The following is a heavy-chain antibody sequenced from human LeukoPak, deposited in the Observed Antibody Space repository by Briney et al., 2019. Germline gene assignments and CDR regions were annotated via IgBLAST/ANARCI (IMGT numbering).Heavy chain of an antibody. D-gene: IGHD6-6*01. Sequence: PSETLSLTCAVYGGSFSGYYWSWIRQPPGKGLEWIGYIYYSGSTNYNPSLKSRVTISVDTSKNQFSLKLNSVTAADTAVYYCARDSSSSQYFQHWGQGTLVTVSS. J-gene: IGHJ1*01. CDR1: GGSFSGYY. CDR2: IYYSGST. V-gene: IGHV4-59*12. CDR3: ARDSSSSQYFQH.